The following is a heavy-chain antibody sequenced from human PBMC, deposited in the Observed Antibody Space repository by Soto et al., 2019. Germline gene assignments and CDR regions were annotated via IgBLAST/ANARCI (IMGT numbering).Heavy chain of an antibody. J-gene: IGHJ4*02. CDR3: AKTSDWYGDY. CDR2: VSGGGGST. CDR1: GFTVSRNY. V-gene: IGHV3-23*01. D-gene: IGHD3-9*01. Sequence: GGSLRLSCAASGFTVSRNYMSWVRQAPGKGLEWVSSVSGGGGSTYYADSVKARFTISRDHSKNTVYLQMNSLRADDTAVYYCAKTSDWYGDYWGQGTLVTVSS.